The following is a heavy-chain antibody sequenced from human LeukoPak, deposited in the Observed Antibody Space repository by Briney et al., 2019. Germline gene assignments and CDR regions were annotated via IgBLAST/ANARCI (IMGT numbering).Heavy chain of an antibody. CDR1: GFTFSSYS. Sequence: GSLRLSCAASGFTFSSYSMNWVRQAPGKGLEWVSSISSSSSYIYYADSVKGRFTISRDNAKNSLYLQMNSLRAEDTAVYYCARDRRDCGGDCYSGAFDIWGQGTMVTVSS. CDR2: ISSSSSYI. D-gene: IGHD2-21*01. J-gene: IGHJ3*02. CDR3: ARDRRDCGGDCYSGAFDI. V-gene: IGHV3-21*01.